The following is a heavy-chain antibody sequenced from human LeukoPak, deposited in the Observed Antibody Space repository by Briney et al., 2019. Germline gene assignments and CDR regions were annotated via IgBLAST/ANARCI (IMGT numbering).Heavy chain of an antibody. CDR1: GFTFSSYW. CDR3: ARLVVVPAAIAKDKGYYFDY. V-gene: IGHV3-7*01. CDR2: IKQDGSEK. Sequence: GGSLRLSCAASGFTFSSYWMSWVRQAPGKGLEWVASIKQDGSEKYYVDSVKGRFTISRDNAKNSLYLQMNSLRAEDTAVYYCARLVVVPAAIAKDKGYYFDYWGQGTLVTVSS. D-gene: IGHD2-2*02. J-gene: IGHJ4*02.